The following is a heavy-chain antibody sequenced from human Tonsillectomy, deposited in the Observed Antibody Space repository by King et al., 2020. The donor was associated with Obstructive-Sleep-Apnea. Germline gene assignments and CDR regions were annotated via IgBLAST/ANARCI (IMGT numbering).Heavy chain of an antibody. D-gene: IGHD4-11*01. J-gene: IGHJ5*02. CDR3: ARKEETYTNWFDP. CDR2: ISSSGSAI. CDR1: GFTFSSYS. Sequence: VQLVESGGGLVQPGGSLRLSCAASGFTFSSYSMIWVRQAPGKGLEWISYISSSGSAIFHADSVKGRFTISRDNAKSSLYLQMNSLRAEDTAVYYCARKEETYTNWFDPWGQGTLVTVSS. V-gene: IGHV3-48*04.